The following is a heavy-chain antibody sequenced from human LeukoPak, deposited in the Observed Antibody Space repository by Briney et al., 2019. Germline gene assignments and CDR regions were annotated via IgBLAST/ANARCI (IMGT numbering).Heavy chain of an antibody. J-gene: IGHJ4*02. D-gene: IGHD2-21*02. V-gene: IGHV3-23*01. CDR2: ISGSGGST. CDR3: AAATTYCGGNCQYYFDY. CDR1: GFTFSSYA. Sequence: GGSLRLSCAASGFTFSSYAMSWVREAPGKGLEGVSAISGSGGSTYYADSVKGRFTISRDNSNNTLYLQMNSLRAEDTAVYYCAAATTYCGGNCQYYFDYWGQGTLVTVSS.